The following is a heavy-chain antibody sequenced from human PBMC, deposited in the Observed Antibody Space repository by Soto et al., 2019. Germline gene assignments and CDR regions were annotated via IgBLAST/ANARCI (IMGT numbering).Heavy chain of an antibody. D-gene: IGHD5-12*01. CDR2: INPNSGDT. Sequence: QVQLVQSGAEVKKPGASVTVSCKASGYTFSDYYLHWVRQAPGQGPGWRGWINPNSGDTKYAQKFRGGVTMTRDTSVRTAFMELNRLKSDDTAVYYCARESGGATATLDYYYFYMDVWGKGTTVTVSS. V-gene: IGHV1-2*02. CDR3: ARESGGATATLDYYYFYMDV. J-gene: IGHJ6*03. CDR1: GYTFSDYY.